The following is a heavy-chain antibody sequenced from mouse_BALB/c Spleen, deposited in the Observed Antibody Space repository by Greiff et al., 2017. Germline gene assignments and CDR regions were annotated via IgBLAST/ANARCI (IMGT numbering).Heavy chain of an antibody. CDR2: ISYSGST. Sequence: VQLKQSGPSLVKPSQTLSLTCSVTGDSITSGYWNWIRKFPGNKLEYMGYISYSGSTYYNPSLKSRISITRDTSKNQYYLQLNSVTTEDTATYYCARLGGLRRGYFDYWGQGTTLTVSS. V-gene: IGHV3-8*02. CDR3: ARLGGLRRGYFDY. CDR1: GDSITSGY. D-gene: IGHD2-4*01. J-gene: IGHJ2*01.